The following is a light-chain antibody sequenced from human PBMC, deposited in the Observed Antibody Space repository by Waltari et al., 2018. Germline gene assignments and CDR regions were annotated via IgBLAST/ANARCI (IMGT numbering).Light chain of an antibody. J-gene: IGKJ3*01. CDR1: QGVTNRADNKNK. Sequence: DIVMTQSPDSLTVSLGERATINCKSSQGVTNRADNKNKLDWYQQKAGQPPKLLIYWASTRESGVPDRFSGSGSGTDFTLTISSLQAEDVAVYYCQQYYRVPFTFGPGTKVEIK. CDR3: QQYYRVPFT. V-gene: IGKV4-1*01. CDR2: WAS.